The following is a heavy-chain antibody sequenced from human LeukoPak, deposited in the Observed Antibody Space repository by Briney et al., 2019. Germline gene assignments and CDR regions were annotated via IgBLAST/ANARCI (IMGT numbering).Heavy chain of an antibody. CDR3: ARRRLGYCSSTSCYPTNNWFDP. CDR1: GGSFSGYY. D-gene: IGHD2-2*01. J-gene: IGHJ5*02. V-gene: IGHV4-34*01. CDR2: INHSGST. Sequence: SETLSLTCAVYGGSFSGYYWSWIRQPPGKGLEWIGEINHSGSTNYNPSLKSRVTISVDTSKNQFSLKLSSVTAADTAVYYCARRRLGYCSSTSCYPTNNWFDPWGQGTLVTVSS.